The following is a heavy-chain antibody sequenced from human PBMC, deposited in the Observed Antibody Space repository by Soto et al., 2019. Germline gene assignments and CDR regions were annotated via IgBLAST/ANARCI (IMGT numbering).Heavy chain of an antibody. CDR2: IYYSGST. V-gene: IGHV4-31*03. CDR1: GGSISSGGYY. D-gene: IGHD3-10*01. Sequence: QVQLQESGPGLVKPSQTLSLTCTVSGGSISSGGYYWSWIRQHPGKGLEWIGYIYYSGSTYYNPSLKSRVTISVDTSKNQFSLKLSSVTAADTAVYHCARDLRFRGFYGMDVWGQGTTVTVSS. J-gene: IGHJ6*02. CDR3: ARDLRFRGFYGMDV.